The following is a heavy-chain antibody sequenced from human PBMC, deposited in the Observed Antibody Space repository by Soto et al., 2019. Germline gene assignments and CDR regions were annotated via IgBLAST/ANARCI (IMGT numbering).Heavy chain of an antibody. Sequence: QITLKESGPTLVKPTQTLTLTCTFSGFSLSTSGVGVGWIRQPPGKALEWLALVYWDDDKRYSPSLESRLTITKDTSKNQVVLTMTNMDPVDTATYYCAHRGSGWSTFDYWGQGALVTVSS. CDR2: VYWDDDK. CDR1: GFSLSTSGVG. CDR3: AHRGSGWSTFDY. J-gene: IGHJ4*02. D-gene: IGHD6-19*01. V-gene: IGHV2-5*02.